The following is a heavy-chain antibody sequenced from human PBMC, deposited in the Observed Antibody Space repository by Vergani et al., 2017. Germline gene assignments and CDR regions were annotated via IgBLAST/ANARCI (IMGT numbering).Heavy chain of an antibody. CDR3: AKEGYCSSTSCYFADY. CDR2: ISGSGGST. D-gene: IGHD2-2*01. J-gene: IGHJ4*02. V-gene: IGHV3-23*01. CDR1: GFTFSSYA. Sequence: EVQLLESGGGLVQPGGSLRLSCAASGFTFSSYAMSWVRQAPGKGLEWVSAISGSGGSTYYADSVKGRFTISRDNSKNTLYPQMNSLRAEDTAVYYCAKEGYCSSTSCYFADYWGQGTLVTVSS.